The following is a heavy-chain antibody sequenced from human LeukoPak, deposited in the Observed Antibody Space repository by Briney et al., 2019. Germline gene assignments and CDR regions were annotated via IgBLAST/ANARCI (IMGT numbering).Heavy chain of an antibody. V-gene: IGHV4-31*03. CDR2: IYYSGST. CDR3: ARLNWYYDILTGWDYYFDY. Sequence: SQTLSLTCTVSGGSISRGGYYWSWIRQHPGKGLEWIGYIYYSGSTYYNPSLKSRVTISVDTSKNQFSLKLSSVTAADTAVYYCARLNWYYDILTGWDYYFDYWGQGTLVTVSS. CDR1: GGSISRGGYY. J-gene: IGHJ4*02. D-gene: IGHD3-9*01.